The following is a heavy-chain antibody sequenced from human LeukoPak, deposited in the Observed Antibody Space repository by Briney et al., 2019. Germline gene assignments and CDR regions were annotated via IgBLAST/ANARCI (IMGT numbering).Heavy chain of an antibody. D-gene: IGHD3-16*01. Sequence: ASVQVSCQASGYNFRDNYIHWVRQAPGQGLEWVGLIAPKSGDTNYAPKLQDRVSFTRDTSSSTAFMELSVIRSDDTAIYFCARYASVESGHYCFDFWGQGTLVTVSS. CDR1: GYNFRDNY. CDR2: IAPKSGDT. J-gene: IGHJ4*02. V-gene: IGHV1-2*02. CDR3: ARYASVESGHYCFDF.